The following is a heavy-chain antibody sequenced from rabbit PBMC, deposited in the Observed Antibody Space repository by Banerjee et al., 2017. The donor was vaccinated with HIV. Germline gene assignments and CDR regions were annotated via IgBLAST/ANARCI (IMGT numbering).Heavy chain of an antibody. CDR2: IDPVFGIA. Sequence: QEQLVESGGGLVLPGGSLKLSCKASGFDFSRYGVSWVRQAPGKGLEWIGYIDPVFGIAYYATWVSGRFSISRENTQNTVYLQLNSLTAADSATYFCARFEAYASSTDPSYFDLWGPGTLVTVS. V-gene: IGHV1S47*01. CDR3: ARFEAYASSTDPSYFDL. J-gene: IGHJ4*01. CDR1: GFDFSRYG. D-gene: IGHD1-1*01.